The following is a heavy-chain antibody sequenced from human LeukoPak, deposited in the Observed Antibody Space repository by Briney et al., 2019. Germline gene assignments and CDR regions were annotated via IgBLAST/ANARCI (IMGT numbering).Heavy chain of an antibody. D-gene: IGHD3-22*01. Sequence: PSETLSLTCTVSGVSITTHYWSWIRQPPGKGLEWIGYIHYSGVTNYNPSLKSRVTISIDTSKNQFPLKLSSVTAADTAVYFCASRDISSGIDYWGQGTLVTVSS. J-gene: IGHJ4*02. V-gene: IGHV4-59*11. CDR2: IHYSGVT. CDR3: ASRDISSGIDY. CDR1: GVSITTHY.